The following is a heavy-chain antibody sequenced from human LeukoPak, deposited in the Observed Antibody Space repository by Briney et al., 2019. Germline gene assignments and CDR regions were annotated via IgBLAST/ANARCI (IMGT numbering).Heavy chain of an antibody. J-gene: IGHJ4*02. CDR3: ARDHSITMNSEIDY. D-gene: IGHD3-22*01. V-gene: IGHV1-69*04. CDR1: GGTFSSYA. Sequence: GASVKVSCKASGGTFSSYAISWVRQAPGQGLEWMGRIIPILGIANYAQKFQGRVTITADKSTSTAYMELSSLRSEDTAVYYCARDHSITMNSEIDYWGQGILVTVSS. CDR2: IIPILGIA.